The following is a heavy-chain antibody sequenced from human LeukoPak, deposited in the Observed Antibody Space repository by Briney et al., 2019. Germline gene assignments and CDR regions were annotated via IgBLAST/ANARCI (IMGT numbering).Heavy chain of an antibody. Sequence: GGSLRLSCAVSGFTFSNYGMSWVRQAPGKGLEWVSVISSSGDSTYYADSVKGRFTISRDNSKNTLYLQMNGLRAEDMAVYYCVRDLRRMGATTAYLHHWGQGTLVTVSS. CDR1: GFTFSNYG. CDR3: VRDLRRMGATTAYLHH. J-gene: IGHJ1*01. D-gene: IGHD1-26*01. CDR2: ISSSGDST. V-gene: IGHV3-23*01.